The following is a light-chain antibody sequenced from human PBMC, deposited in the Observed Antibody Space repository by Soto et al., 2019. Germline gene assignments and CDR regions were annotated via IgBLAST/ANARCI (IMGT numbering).Light chain of an antibody. Sequence: AIQLTQSPSSLSASLGDRVTITCRASQGISSALAWYQVKPGIAPKLLIYAASTLESGVPSRFSATVSGTEFSLTITSLQPEDFATYYCQQLFDSPITFGQGTRLEIK. CDR1: QGISSA. CDR2: AAS. J-gene: IGKJ5*01. V-gene: IGKV1D-13*01. CDR3: QQLFDSPIT.